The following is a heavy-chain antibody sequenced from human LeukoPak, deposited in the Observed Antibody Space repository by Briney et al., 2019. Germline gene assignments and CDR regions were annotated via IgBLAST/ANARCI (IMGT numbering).Heavy chain of an antibody. J-gene: IGHJ6*03. CDR3: ARDPGSSSWPYYYFYYLDV. CDR1: GFTFSSYW. D-gene: IGHD6-13*01. CDR2: IKQDGSEK. Sequence: GGSLRLSCAASGFTFSSYWMSWVRQAPGKGLEWVANIKQDGSEKYYVDSVKGRFTISRDNAKNSLYLQMNSLRAEDTAVYYCARDPGSSSWPYYYFYYLDVWGKGTTVTVSS. V-gene: IGHV3-7*01.